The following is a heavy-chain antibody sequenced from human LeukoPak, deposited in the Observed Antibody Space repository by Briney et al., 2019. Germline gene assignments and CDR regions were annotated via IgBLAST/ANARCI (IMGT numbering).Heavy chain of an antibody. CDR1: GFTFNNYW. J-gene: IGHJ3*02. CDR3: AGSPTVDAAFDI. V-gene: IGHV3-23*01. D-gene: IGHD4-23*01. CDR2: ISGSGGST. Sequence: PGESLRLSCAASGFTFNNYWMHWVRQAPGKGLECFSSISGSGGSTYYADSVRGRFTVSRDNSRNTLALQMNSLRAEDTAVYYCAGSPTVDAAFDIWGQGTMVTVSS.